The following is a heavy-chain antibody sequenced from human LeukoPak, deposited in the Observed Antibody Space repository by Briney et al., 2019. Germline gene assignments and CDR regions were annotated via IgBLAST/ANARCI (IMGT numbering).Heavy chain of an antibody. D-gene: IGHD3-22*01. V-gene: IGHV3-33*08. CDR3: ARDDDTSSHYSLFEY. CDR2: LWAHGRSE. Sequence: GGSLRLSCAASGFTFSSYAMSWVRQAPGKGLEWVAVLWAHGRSEYYADSVKGRFSISRDTSRSTVHLQMNSLRAEDTAVYYCARDDDTSSHYSLFEYWGQGTRVTVSS. J-gene: IGHJ4*02. CDR1: GFTFSSYA.